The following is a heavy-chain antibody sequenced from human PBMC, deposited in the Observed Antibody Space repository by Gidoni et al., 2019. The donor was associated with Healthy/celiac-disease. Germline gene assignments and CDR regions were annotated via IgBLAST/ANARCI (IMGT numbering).Heavy chain of an antibody. D-gene: IGHD4-17*01. J-gene: IGHJ4*02. CDR3: ARVHFSYGDHY. CDR2: IYYSGST. Sequence: QVQLQESGPGLVKPSQTLSLTCPVSGGSISSGGYSGSWIRPHPGQGLAWIGYIYYSGSTYYNPSLKSRVTISVDTSKNQFSLKLSSVTAADTAVYYCARVHFSYGDHYWGQGTLVTVSS. CDR1: GGSISSGGYS. V-gene: IGHV4-31*03.